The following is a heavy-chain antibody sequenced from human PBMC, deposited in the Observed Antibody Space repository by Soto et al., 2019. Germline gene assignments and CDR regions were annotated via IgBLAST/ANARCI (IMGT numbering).Heavy chain of an antibody. CDR1: GYCLTRYW. Sequence: GEPLMVNGRGSGYCLTRYWICWVSQMPGKGLEWMGIIYPGDSDTRYSPSFQGQVPISADKSISTAYLQWSSLKASDTAMYYCARHGTYYYDSSGYYPDYWGQGTLVTVSS. J-gene: IGHJ4*02. V-gene: IGHV5-51*01. CDR2: IYPGDSDT. CDR3: ARHGTYYYDSSGYYPDY. D-gene: IGHD3-22*01.